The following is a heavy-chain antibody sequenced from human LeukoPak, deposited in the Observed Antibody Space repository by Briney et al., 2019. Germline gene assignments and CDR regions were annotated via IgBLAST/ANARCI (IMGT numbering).Heavy chain of an antibody. CDR1: GGSISHNSYY. Sequence: SETLSLTCSVSGGSISHNSYYWGWIRQPPGRGLECIGTIYYSGSTYYGPSLKSRVTISVDTSKNQFSLKLNSVTAADTAVYYCARISAGYYYVGYWGQGTLVTVSS. V-gene: IGHV4-39*07. CDR3: ARISAGYYYVGY. J-gene: IGHJ4*02. CDR2: IYYSGST. D-gene: IGHD3-9*01.